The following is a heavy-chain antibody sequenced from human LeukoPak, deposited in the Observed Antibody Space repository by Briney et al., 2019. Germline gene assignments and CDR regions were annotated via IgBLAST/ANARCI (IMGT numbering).Heavy chain of an antibody. V-gene: IGHV4-39*07. CDR1: GCSINSSSYY. D-gene: IGHD3-3*01. Sequence: SETLSLTCTVSGCSINSSSYYWVWIRQPPGKGLEWIGSIYYSGSTYYNPYLKSGVSISVDTSKNQFSLKLSSVTAADTAVYYCARHPYDFWSGYRDWFDPWGQGTLVTVSS. CDR3: ARHPYDFWSGYRDWFDP. J-gene: IGHJ5*02. CDR2: IYYSGST.